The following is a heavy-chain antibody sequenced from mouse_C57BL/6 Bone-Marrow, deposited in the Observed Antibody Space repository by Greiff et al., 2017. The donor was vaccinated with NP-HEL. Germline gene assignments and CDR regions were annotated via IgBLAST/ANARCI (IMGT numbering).Heavy chain of an antibody. Sequence: QVQLKQPGAELVMPGASVKLSCKASGYTFTSYWMHWVKQRPGQGLEWIGEIDPSDSYTNYNQKFKGKSTLTVDKSSSTAYMQLSSLTSEDSAVYYCARGGIYYYGSSYLPFDYWGQGTTLTVSS. CDR1: GYTFTSYW. V-gene: IGHV1-69*01. J-gene: IGHJ2*01. CDR3: ARGGIYYYGSSYLPFDY. CDR2: IDPSDSYT. D-gene: IGHD1-1*01.